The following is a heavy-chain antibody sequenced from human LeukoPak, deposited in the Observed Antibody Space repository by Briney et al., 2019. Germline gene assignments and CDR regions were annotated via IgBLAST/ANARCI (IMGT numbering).Heavy chain of an antibody. D-gene: IGHD7-27*01. Sequence: SETLSLTCTVSGGSISSSSYYWGWIRQPPGKGLEWIGSIYYSGSTYYNPSLKSRVTISVDTSKNQFSLKLSSVTAADTAVYYCAMRLGNAFDIWGQGTMVTVSS. J-gene: IGHJ3*02. CDR1: GGSISSSSYY. V-gene: IGHV4-39*01. CDR3: AMRLGNAFDI. CDR2: IYYSGST.